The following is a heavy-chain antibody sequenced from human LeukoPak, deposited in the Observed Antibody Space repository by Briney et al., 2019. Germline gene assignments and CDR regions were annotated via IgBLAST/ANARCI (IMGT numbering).Heavy chain of an antibody. V-gene: IGHV1-46*01. Sequence: GASVKVSCKASGYTFSNYYLHWVRQAPGQGFEWMGIIDPSGGKISQSRNFQGRVILASDTSFAQKFQGRLTMTRDTSTSTVYMELRSLRSEDTAVYYCARVGSSSWTTIDYWGQGTLVTVSS. CDR2: IDPSGGKI. CDR1: GYTFSNYY. CDR3: ARVGSSSWTTIDY. D-gene: IGHD6-13*01. J-gene: IGHJ4*02.